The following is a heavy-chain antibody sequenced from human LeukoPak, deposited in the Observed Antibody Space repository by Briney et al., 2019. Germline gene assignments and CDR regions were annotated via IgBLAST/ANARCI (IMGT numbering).Heavy chain of an antibody. J-gene: IGHJ4*02. CDR3: ARATMVRGVKGYYFDY. CDR2: IYPGDSDT. Sequence: GESLKISCKGSGYSFTSYWIGWVRQMPGKGLEWMGIIYPGDSDTRYSPSFQGQVTISADKSISTAYLQWSSLKASDTAMYYCARATMVRGVKGYYFDYWGQGTLVTVSS. V-gene: IGHV5-51*01. CDR1: GYSFTSYW. D-gene: IGHD3-10*01.